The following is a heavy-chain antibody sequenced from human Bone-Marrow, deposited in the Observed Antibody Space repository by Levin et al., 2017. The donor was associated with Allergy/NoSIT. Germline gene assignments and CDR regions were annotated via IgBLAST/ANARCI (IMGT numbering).Heavy chain of an antibody. CDR2: ITSSSTI. CDR1: GFTLSTYS. V-gene: IGHV3-48*01. J-gene: IGHJ3*02. D-gene: IGHD5-12*01. CDR3: ARERGGATNAFDI. Sequence: AGGSLRLSCAASGFTLSTYSMNWVRQAPGKGLEWISYITSSSTIYYADSVKGRFTISRDNAKNSLYLQMNSLRAEDTAVYYCARERGGATNAFDIWGQGTMVTVSS.